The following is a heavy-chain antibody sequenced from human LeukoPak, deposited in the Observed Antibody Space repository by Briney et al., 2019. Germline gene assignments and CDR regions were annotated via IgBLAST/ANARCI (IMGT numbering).Heavy chain of an antibody. V-gene: IGHV1-18*01. CDR1: GYTFTSYG. Sequence: GASVKVSCKASGYTFTSYGISWVRQAPGQGLEWMGWISAYNGNTNYAQKLQGRVTMTTDTSTSTAYMELRSLRSDDTAVYYCARDSTTVTTFIRGRPNWFDPWGQGTLVTVSS. CDR2: ISAYNGNT. CDR3: ARDSTTVTTFIRGRPNWFDP. D-gene: IGHD4-17*01. J-gene: IGHJ5*02.